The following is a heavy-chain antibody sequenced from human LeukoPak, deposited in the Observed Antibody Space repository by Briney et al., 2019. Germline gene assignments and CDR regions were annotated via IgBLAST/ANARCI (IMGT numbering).Heavy chain of an antibody. CDR2: INHSGST. V-gene: IGHV4-34*01. D-gene: IGHD3-22*01. CDR3: ATQSYYDSSGYYFDY. CDR1: GGSFSGYY. Sequence: SETLSLTCAVYGGSFSGYYWSWIRQPPGKGLEWIGEINHSGSTNYNPSLKSRVTISVDTSKNQFSLKLSSVTAADTAVYYCATQSYYDSSGYYFDYWGQGTLVTVSS. J-gene: IGHJ4*02.